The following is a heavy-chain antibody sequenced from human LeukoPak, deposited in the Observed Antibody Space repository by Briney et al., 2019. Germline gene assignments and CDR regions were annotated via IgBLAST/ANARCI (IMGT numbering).Heavy chain of an antibody. Sequence: PGGSLRLSCAASGFTFSSYAMSWVRQAPGKGLEWVSAISGSGGSTYYADSVKGRCTISRDNSKNTLYLQMNSLRAEDTAVYYCAKESDDSSGYYGGYFDYWGQGTLVTVSS. D-gene: IGHD3-22*01. CDR1: GFTFSSYA. CDR2: ISGSGGST. V-gene: IGHV3-23*01. J-gene: IGHJ4*02. CDR3: AKESDDSSGYYGGYFDY.